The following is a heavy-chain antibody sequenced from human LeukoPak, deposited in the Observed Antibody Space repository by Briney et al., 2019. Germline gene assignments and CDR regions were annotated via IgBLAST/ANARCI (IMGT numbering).Heavy chain of an antibody. CDR1: DYTIISYG. CDR2: ISAYNGNT. Sequence: ATVKLSCKASDYTIISYGITWVRQAPGQGLEWMGWISAYNGNTNYAQKLQGRVTMTTDTSTSTAYMELRSLRSDDTAVYYCARDGRIVGATVDHWGQGTLVTVSS. CDR3: ARDGRIVGATVDH. V-gene: IGHV1-18*01. D-gene: IGHD1-26*01. J-gene: IGHJ4*02.